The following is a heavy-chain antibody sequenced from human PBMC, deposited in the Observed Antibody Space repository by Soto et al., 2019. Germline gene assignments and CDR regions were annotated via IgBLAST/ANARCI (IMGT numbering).Heavy chain of an antibody. V-gene: IGHV4-59*01. Sequence: LETLSLTCTVSGGSISSYFYIWVRQPPGKGLEWIGSVYYTGTTDYNPSLKSRVTISVDTSKTQFSLNLRSVTAADTAVYYCARDLAAVPRAFDYWGRGTLVTVSS. J-gene: IGHJ4*02. CDR3: ARDLAAVPRAFDY. D-gene: IGHD6-13*01. CDR1: GGSISSYF. CDR2: VYYTGTT.